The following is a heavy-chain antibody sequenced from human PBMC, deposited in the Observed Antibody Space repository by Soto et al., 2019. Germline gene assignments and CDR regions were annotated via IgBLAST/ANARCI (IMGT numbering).Heavy chain of an antibody. D-gene: IGHD5-18*01. V-gene: IGHV3-30*03. CDR3: VSDRGYGHASVPYS. CDR1: GLTFSSYG. Sequence: QAQLVESGGGVVQPGRSLRLSCAASGLTFSSYGMHWVSQAPGTGLEWVAVISYDGGLQHYADSVKGRFTISRDNSKNMVLLQMNSLRAEDTAVYYCVSDRGYGHASVPYSWGQGTLVSVSS. CDR2: ISYDGGLQ. J-gene: IGHJ4*02.